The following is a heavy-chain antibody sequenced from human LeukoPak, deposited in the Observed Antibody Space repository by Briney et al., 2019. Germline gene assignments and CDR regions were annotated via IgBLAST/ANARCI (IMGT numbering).Heavy chain of an antibody. V-gene: IGHV3-30-3*01. CDR3: AREAEAFDY. J-gene: IGHJ4*02. Sequence: GGSLRLSCAVSRFTFSSYAMHWVRQATGKGLEWVALISYDGSDKYYADSVKGRFTISRDNSKNTLYLQMNSLRAEDTAVYYCAREAEAFDYWGQGTLVTVSS. CDR2: ISYDGSDK. CDR1: RFTFSSYA. D-gene: IGHD6-25*01.